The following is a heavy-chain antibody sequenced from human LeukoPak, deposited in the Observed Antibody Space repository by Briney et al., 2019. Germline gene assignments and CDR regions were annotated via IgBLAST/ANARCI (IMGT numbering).Heavy chain of an antibody. CDR1: GFTFRSYS. J-gene: IGHJ4*02. Sequence: GGSLRLSCGVSGFTFRSYSMIWVRQASGRGLEWVSYISKSGSPIFYADSVKGRFTISGDNAKNSLYLQMNSLRVEDTAVYYCARAYLAYCGGDCDPYYFDSWGQGTLVTVSS. V-gene: IGHV3-48*01. CDR2: ISKSGSPI. D-gene: IGHD2-21*02. CDR3: ARAYLAYCGGDCDPYYFDS.